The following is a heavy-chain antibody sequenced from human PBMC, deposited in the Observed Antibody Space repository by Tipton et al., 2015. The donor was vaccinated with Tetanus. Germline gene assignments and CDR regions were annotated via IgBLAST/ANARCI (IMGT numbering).Heavy chain of an antibody. CDR3: ARVVRDYYYGMDV. J-gene: IGHJ6*02. Sequence: SLRLSCEGSGFTFSSYSMNWVRQAQGKGLEWISYIGSFSRTINYADSVRGRFTTFRDNAKSSLYLQMSRLRAEDTAVYYCARVVRDYYYGMDVWGQGTTVTVSS. CDR2: IGSFSRTI. D-gene: IGHD3-22*01. V-gene: IGHV3-48*01. CDR1: GFTFSSYS.